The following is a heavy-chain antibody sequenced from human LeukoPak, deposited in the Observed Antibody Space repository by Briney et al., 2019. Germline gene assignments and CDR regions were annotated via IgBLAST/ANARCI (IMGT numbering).Heavy chain of an antibody. CDR3: AKDGDSGRWLQSYIDY. V-gene: IGHV3-66*02. CDR2: IYSGGST. D-gene: IGHD5-24*01. Sequence: PGGSLRLSCAASEFSVGSNYMTWVRQAPGKGLEWVSLIYSGGSTYYADSVKGRFTISRDNSKNTLYLQMNSLRAEDTAVYYCAKDGDSGRWLQSYIDYWGQGTLVTVSS. CDR1: EFSVGSNY. J-gene: IGHJ4*02.